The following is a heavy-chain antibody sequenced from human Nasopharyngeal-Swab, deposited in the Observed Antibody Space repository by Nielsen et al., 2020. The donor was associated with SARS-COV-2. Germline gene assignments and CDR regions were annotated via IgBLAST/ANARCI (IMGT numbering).Heavy chain of an antibody. J-gene: IGHJ6*02. Sequence: VRQAPGQGLEWMGWINTNTGNPTYAQGFTGRFVFSLDTSVSTAYLQISSLKAEDTAVYYCARAQWELLRTYYYYYGMDVWGQGTTVTVSS. CDR2: INTNTGNP. V-gene: IGHV7-4-1*02. D-gene: IGHD1-26*01. CDR3: ARAQWELLRTYYYYYGMDV.